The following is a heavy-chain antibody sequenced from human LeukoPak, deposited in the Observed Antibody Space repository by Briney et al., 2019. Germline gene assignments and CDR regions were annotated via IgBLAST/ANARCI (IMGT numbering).Heavy chain of an antibody. CDR2: IYYSGST. CDR1: GGSISSSSYY. Sequence: SETLSLTCTVSGGSISSSSYYWGWIRQPPGKGLEWIGSIYYSGSTYYNPSLKSRVTISVDTSKNQFSLKLSSVTAADTAVYYCAREMVDTAMGIFDYWGQGTLVTVSS. J-gene: IGHJ4*02. CDR3: AREMVDTAMGIFDY. D-gene: IGHD5-18*01. V-gene: IGHV4-39*07.